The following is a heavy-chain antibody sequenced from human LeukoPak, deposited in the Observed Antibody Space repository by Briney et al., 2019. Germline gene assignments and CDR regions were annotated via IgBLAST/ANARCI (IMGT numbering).Heavy chain of an antibody. V-gene: IGHV3-23*01. CDR1: GFTFGSYA. CDR3: AKDTRVSLYYYDSSGYPPDAFDI. D-gene: IGHD3-22*01. J-gene: IGHJ3*02. Sequence: GGSLRLSCAASGFTFGSYAMSWVRQAPGKGLEWVSAISGSGGSTYYADSVKGRFTISRDNSKNTLYLQMNSLRAEDTAVYYCAKDTRVSLYYYDSSGYPPDAFDIWGQGTMVTVSS. CDR2: ISGSGGST.